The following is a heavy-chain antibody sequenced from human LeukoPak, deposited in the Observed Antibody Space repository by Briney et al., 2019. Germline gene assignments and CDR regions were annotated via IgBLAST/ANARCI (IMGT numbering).Heavy chain of an antibody. V-gene: IGHV3-9*01. CDR3: AKDPPAMGEYFQH. CDR2: ISWNSGSI. D-gene: IGHD2-2*01. J-gene: IGHJ1*01. CDR1: GFTFDDYA. Sequence: GGSLRLSSAASGFTFDDYAMHWVRQAPGKGLEWVSGISWNSGSIGYADSVKGRFTISRDNAKNSLYLQMNSLRAEDTALYYCAKDPPAMGEYFQHWGQGTLVTVSS.